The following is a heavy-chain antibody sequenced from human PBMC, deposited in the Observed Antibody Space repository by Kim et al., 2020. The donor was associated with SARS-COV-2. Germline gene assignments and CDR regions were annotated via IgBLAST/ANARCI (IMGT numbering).Heavy chain of an antibody. CDR3: ARGRAGVVPSPIMGLWPYYDYYALDV. CDR2: INHSGAT. J-gene: IGHJ6*02. D-gene: IGHD3-3*01. CDR1: VGSFSGYQ. Sequence: SETLSLTCAVYVGSFSGYQWTWIRQSPGKGLEWIGEINHSGATNYNPSLESRVALSVDTSKNQFSLKVKSVTAADTAVYFCARGRAGVVPSPIMGLWPYYDYYALDVWGQGTTVSVSS. V-gene: IGHV4-34*01.